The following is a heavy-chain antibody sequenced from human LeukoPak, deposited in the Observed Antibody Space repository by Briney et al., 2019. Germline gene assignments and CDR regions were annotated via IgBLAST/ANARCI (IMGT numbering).Heavy chain of an antibody. Sequence: ASVKVSCKASGYTFTGYYMHWVRHAPGQGLEWMGWINPNSGGTNYAQKFQGRVTMTRDTSISTAYMELSRLRSDDTAVYYCARESWGNYDSSGYPDYGGQGTLVTVSS. J-gene: IGHJ4*02. D-gene: IGHD3-22*01. CDR1: GYTFTGYY. CDR2: INPNSGGT. V-gene: IGHV1-2*02. CDR3: ARESWGNYDSSGYPDY.